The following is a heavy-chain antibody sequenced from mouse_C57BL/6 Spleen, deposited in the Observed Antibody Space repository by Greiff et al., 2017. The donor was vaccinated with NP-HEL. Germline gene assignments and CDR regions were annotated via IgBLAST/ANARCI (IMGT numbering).Heavy chain of an antibody. Sequence: VQLQQPGAELVKPGASVKLSCKASGYTFTSYWMHWVKQRPGQGLEWIGMIHPNSGSTNYNEKFKSKATLTVDKSSSTAYMQLSSLTSEDSAVYYCARVATVVASDCDYWGQGTTLTVSS. CDR2: IHPNSGST. J-gene: IGHJ2*01. CDR1: GYTFTSYW. D-gene: IGHD1-1*01. CDR3: ARVATVVASDCDY. V-gene: IGHV1-64*01.